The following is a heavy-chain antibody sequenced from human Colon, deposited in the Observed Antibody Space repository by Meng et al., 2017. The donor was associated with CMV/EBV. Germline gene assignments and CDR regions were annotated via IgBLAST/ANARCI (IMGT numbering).Heavy chain of an antibody. D-gene: IGHD6-6*01. CDR1: GFTLSSYW. CDR2: IKQDGSEK. Sequence: LSLTCVASGFTLSSYWMNWVRQAPGKGLEWVANIKQDGSEKNYADSVKGRFTISRDNAQNSLYLQMTSLRVEDTSIYYCMTPTGSSDYWGQGTLVTVSS. J-gene: IGHJ4*02. CDR3: MTPTGSSDY. V-gene: IGHV3-7*01.